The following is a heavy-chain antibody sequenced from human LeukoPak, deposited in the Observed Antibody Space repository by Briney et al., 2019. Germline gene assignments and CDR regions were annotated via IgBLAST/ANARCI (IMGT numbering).Heavy chain of an antibody. J-gene: IGHJ6*02. CDR1: GGSISSGDYY. D-gene: IGHD2-15*01. CDR2: IYYRGST. V-gene: IGHV4-30-4*01. Sequence: SQTLSLTCIVSGGSISSGDYYWRWIRQPPGTGLDWFEYIYYRGSTYYNRSLKSRVTISVDTSKNQFSLKLSSVTAADTAVYYCARRYCSGGSCYGYYYYGMDVWGQGPTVTVSS. CDR3: ARRYCSGGSCYGYYYYGMDV.